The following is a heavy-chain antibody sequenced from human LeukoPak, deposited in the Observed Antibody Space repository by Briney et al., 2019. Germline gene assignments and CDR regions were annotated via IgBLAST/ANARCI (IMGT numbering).Heavy chain of an antibody. D-gene: IGHD5-24*01. J-gene: IGHJ3*02. CDR3: ARRRDGYSHGAFDI. CDR1: GFTFSSYS. Sequence: PGGSLRLSCAASGFTFSSYSMNWVRQAPGKGLEWVSSISSSSSYIYYADSVKGRFTISRDNARNSLYLQMNSLRAEDTAVYYCARRRDGYSHGAFDIWGQGTMVTVSS. V-gene: IGHV3-21*01. CDR2: ISSSSSYI.